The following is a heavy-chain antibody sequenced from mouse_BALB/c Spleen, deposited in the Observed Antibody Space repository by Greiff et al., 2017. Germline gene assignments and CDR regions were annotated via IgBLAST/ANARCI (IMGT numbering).Heavy chain of an antibody. Sequence: EVQGVESGGGLVKPGGSLKLSCAASGFTFSSYTMSWVRQTPEKRLEWVATISRGGSYTYYPDSVKGRCTISGDNAKNTLYLQMSRLKAEDTAMYYCTRDKEGVFAYWGQGTLVTVSA. V-gene: IGHV5-6-4*01. CDR2: ISRGGSYT. CDR1: GFTFSSYT. J-gene: IGHJ3*01. CDR3: TRDKEGVFAY. D-gene: IGHD1-3*01.